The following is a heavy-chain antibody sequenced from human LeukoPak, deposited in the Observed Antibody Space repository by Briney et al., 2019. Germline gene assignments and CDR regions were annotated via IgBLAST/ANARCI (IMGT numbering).Heavy chain of an antibody. D-gene: IGHD2-2*01. CDR2: ISGSGGST. J-gene: IGHJ4*02. Sequence: GGSLGLSCAASGFTFSSYAMSWVRQAPGKGLEWVSAISGSGGSTYYADSVKGRFTISRDNSKNTLYLQMNSLRAEDTAVYYCAGGGYCSSTSCPGGFDYWGQGTLVTVSS. CDR3: AGGGYCSSTSCPGGFDY. CDR1: GFTFSSYA. V-gene: IGHV3-23*01.